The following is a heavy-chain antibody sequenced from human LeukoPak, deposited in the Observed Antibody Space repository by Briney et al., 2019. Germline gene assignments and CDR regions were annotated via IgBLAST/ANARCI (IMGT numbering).Heavy chain of an antibody. CDR3: ARDGVRELPTDAFDI. D-gene: IGHD1-26*01. V-gene: IGHV3-20*04. CDR2: INWNGGST. CDR1: GFTFSSYA. Sequence: GGSLRLSCAASGFTFSSYAMSWVRQAPGKGLEWVSGINWNGGSTGYADSVKGRFTISRDNAKNSLYLQMNSLRAEDTALYYCARDGVRELPTDAFDIWGQGTMVTVSS. J-gene: IGHJ3*02.